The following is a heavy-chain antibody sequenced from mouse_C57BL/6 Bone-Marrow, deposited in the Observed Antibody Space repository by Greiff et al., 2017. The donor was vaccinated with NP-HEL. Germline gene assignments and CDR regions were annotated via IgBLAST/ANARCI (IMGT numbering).Heavy chain of an antibody. CDR1: GYTFTSYW. Sequence: QVQLQQPGAELVKPGASVKLSCKASGYTFTSYWMHRVKQRPGQGLEWIGMIHPNSGSTNYNEKFKSKATLTVDKSSSTAYMQLSSLTSEDSAVYYCARGTVVADWYFDVWGTGTTVTVSS. D-gene: IGHD1-1*01. CDR2: IHPNSGST. V-gene: IGHV1-64*01. J-gene: IGHJ1*03. CDR3: ARGTVVADWYFDV.